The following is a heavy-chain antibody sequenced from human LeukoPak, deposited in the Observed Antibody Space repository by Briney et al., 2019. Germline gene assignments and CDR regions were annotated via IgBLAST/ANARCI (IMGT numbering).Heavy chain of an antibody. D-gene: IGHD3-22*01. V-gene: IGHV4-34*01. J-gene: IGHJ4*02. Sequence: SETLSLTCAVYGGSFSGYYWSWIRQRPGKGLERIGEINHSGSTNYNPSLKSRVTISVDTSKNQFSLRLSSVTAADTAVYYCARVTGYMIEDYFDYWGQGTLVTVSS. CDR1: GGSFSGYY. CDR2: INHSGST. CDR3: ARVTGYMIEDYFDY.